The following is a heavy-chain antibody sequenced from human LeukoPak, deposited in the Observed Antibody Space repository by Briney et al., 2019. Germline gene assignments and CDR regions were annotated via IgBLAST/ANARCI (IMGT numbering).Heavy chain of an antibody. V-gene: IGHV4-39*07. J-gene: IGHJ4*02. CDR2: IYYSGST. Sequence: GSLRLSCAASGFTFSSYSMNWVRQAPGKGLEWIGSIYYSGSTYYNPSLKSRVTISVDTSKNQFSLKLSSVTAADTAVYYCASDWLSNYWGQGTLVTVSS. CDR3: ASDWLSNY. D-gene: IGHD3-9*01. CDR1: GFTFSSYS.